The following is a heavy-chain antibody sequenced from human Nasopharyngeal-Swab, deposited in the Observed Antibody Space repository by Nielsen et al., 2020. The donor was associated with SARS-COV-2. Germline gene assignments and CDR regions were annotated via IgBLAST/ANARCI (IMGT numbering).Heavy chain of an antibody. D-gene: IGHD3-9*01. J-gene: IGHJ3*02. V-gene: IGHV4-31*02. CDR2: IYYSGST. Sequence: WIRQPPGKGLAWIGYIYYSGSTYYHPSLKSRVTISVDTSKKQFSLKLSSVSAADTAVYYCASSYYDILTGYSADAFDIWGQGTMVTVSS. CDR3: ASSYYDILTGYSADAFDI.